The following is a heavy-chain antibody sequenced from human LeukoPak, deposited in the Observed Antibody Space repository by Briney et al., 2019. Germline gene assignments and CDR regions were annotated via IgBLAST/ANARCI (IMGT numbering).Heavy chain of an antibody. V-gene: IGHV3-33*01. CDR3: ARAAYDSSGYLTL. Sequence: GGSPRLSCAASGFTFSSYGMHWVRQAPGKGLEWVAVIWYDGTNKYYADSVKGRFTISRDNSKNTLFLQMNSLRVEDTAVYYCARAAYDSSGYLTLWGQGTLVTVSS. D-gene: IGHD3-22*01. CDR1: GFTFSSYG. CDR2: IWYDGTNK. J-gene: IGHJ4*02.